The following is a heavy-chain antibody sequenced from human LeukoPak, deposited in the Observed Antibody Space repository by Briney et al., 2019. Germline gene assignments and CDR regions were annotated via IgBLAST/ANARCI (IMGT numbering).Heavy chain of an antibody. CDR3: ARNPPRYSGGKYYMDV. J-gene: IGHJ6*03. CDR1: GGSISSYY. D-gene: IGHD3-9*01. Sequence: SETLSLTCTVSGGSISSYYWSWIRQPPGKGLEWIGYIYYSGSTNYNPSLKSRVTISVDTSKNQFSLKLSSVTAADTAVYYCARNPPRYSGGKYYMDVWGKGTTVTVSS. V-gene: IGHV4-59*01. CDR2: IYYSGST.